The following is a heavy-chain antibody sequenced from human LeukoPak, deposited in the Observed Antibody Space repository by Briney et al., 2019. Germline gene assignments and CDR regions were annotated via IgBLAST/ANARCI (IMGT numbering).Heavy chain of an antibody. CDR1: GFTFGSYA. Sequence: PGGSLRLSCAASGFTFGSYAMHWVRQAPGKGLEWVAVISYDGSNKYYADSVKGRFTISRDNSKNTLYLQMNSLRAEDTAVYYCARYYGSGSYYNPGIYASDIWGQGTMVTVSS. V-gene: IGHV3-30-3*01. CDR2: ISYDGSNK. D-gene: IGHD3-10*01. J-gene: IGHJ3*02. CDR3: ARYYGSGSYYNPGIYASDI.